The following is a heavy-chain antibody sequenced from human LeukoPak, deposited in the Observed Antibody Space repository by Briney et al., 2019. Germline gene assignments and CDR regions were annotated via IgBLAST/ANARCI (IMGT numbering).Heavy chain of an antibody. Sequence: SETLSLTCSVSGGSLSSYYWSWIRQPAGKGLECIGRVYTRGTTDYNPSLMSRVTMSVDTSKNQFSLKLSSVTAADTAVYFCARHRGVYFVDSIEYPRYFDSWGQGTLVTVSS. CDR3: ARHRGVYFVDSIEYPRYFDS. D-gene: IGHD3-10*01. CDR1: GGSLSSYY. CDR2: VYTRGTT. V-gene: IGHV4-4*07. J-gene: IGHJ4*02.